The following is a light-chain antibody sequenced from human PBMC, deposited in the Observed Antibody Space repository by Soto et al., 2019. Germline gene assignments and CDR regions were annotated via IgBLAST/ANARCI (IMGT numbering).Light chain of an antibody. J-gene: IGLJ3*02. CDR1: SSDVCGSNY. V-gene: IGLV2-14*01. CDR2: EVS. CDR3: SSYTTSSRL. Sequence: QSALTQPASVSGSPGQSIAISCTGTSSDVCGSNYVSWYQQHPGKAPKLMIYEVSNRPSGVSDRFSGSKSGNTASLTISGLQAEDEADYYCSSYTTSSRLFGGGTKLTVL.